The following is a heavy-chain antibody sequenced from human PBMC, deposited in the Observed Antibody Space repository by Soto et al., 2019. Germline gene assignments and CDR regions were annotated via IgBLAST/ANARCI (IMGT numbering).Heavy chain of an antibody. Sequence: QVQLVQSGAEVKKPGASVKVSCKASGYTFTSYDINWVRQAAGQGLEWIGWMNPNSGKAVYAQKFQGRVTMAGNTSISTAYMELSSLRSDDTAVYFCARGLGGVSATYWYVDLGGRGSLVTVTS. CDR2: MNPNSGKA. CDR1: GYTFTSYD. D-gene: IGHD3-16*02. V-gene: IGHV1-8*01. CDR3: ARGLGGVSATYWYVDL. J-gene: IGHJ2*01.